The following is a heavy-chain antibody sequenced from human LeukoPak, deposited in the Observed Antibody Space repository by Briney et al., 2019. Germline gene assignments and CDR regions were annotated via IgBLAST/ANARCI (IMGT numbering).Heavy chain of an antibody. CDR1: GGSIRSGSHY. J-gene: IGHJ4*02. D-gene: IGHD3-22*01. CDR2: IYYSGST. V-gene: IGHV4-39*02. CDR3: AKRDDSGGNLVDL. Sequence: WETLSLTCTVSGGSIRSGSHYWAWIRQPPGKGLEWIGSIYYSGSTYYNPSLENRVTISIDTSKNHFSLKLSSLSAADTSVYYCAKRDDSGGNLVDLWGQGTLVTVS.